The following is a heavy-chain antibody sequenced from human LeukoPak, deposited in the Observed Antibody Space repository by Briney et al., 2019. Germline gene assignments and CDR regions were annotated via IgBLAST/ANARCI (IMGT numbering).Heavy chain of an antibody. V-gene: IGHV4-31*03. CDR1: GGSLSSGGYY. CDR2: IYYSGST. J-gene: IGHJ4*02. Sequence: SETLSLTCTVSGGSLSSGGYYWSWLRQHPGTGLEWIGYIYYSGSTYYNPSLKSRVTISVDTSKNQFSLKLSSVTAADTAVYYCASGYSGNDYWGQGTLVTVSS. D-gene: IGHD5-12*01. CDR3: ASGYSGNDY.